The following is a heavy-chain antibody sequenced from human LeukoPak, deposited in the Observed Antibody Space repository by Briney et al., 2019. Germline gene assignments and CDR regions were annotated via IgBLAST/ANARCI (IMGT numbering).Heavy chain of an antibody. CDR3: ARVMELHVYYYYGMDV. J-gene: IGHJ6*02. CDR1: GFTFSTYA. V-gene: IGHV3-30-3*01. D-gene: IGHD1-7*01. CDR2: ISSDGSNK. Sequence: PGGSLRLSCAASGFTFSTYAMHWARQAPGKGLEWMAVISSDGSNKYYADSVKGRFTISRDNSKNTFYLQMNSLRAEDTAVYYCARVMELHVYYYYGMDVWGQGTTVTVSS.